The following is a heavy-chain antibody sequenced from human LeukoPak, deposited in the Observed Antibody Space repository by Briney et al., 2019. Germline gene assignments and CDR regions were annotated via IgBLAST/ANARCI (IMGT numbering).Heavy chain of an antibody. V-gene: IGHV1-18*01. J-gene: IGHJ4*02. D-gene: IGHD2-8*01. CDR2: ISPHSHTT. CDR1: GYTFNNYF. Sequence: GAPVKVSCKASGYTFNNYFISWVRQAPGQGLERVGWISPHSHTTNYAEKVQGRVTMTTDPSTTTVYMELRSLRSDDTAVYFCARGQSMYYWGQGTPVTVSS. CDR3: ARGQSMYY.